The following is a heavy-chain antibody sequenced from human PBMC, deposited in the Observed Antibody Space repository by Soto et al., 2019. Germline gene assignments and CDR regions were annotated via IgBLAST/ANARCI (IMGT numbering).Heavy chain of an antibody. D-gene: IGHD2-15*01. CDR1: GLTFSSNA. V-gene: IGHV3-23*01. CDR2: ISGSGGST. CDR3: AKAVVVVAASYFDY. J-gene: IGHJ4*02. Sequence: EVQLLESGGGLVQPGGSLRLSCEASGLTFSSNAMTWVRQAPGKGLEWVSAISGSGGSTYYADSVKGRFTISRDNSKNTLYLQMNSLRAEDTAVYYCAKAVVVVAASYFDYWGQGTLVTVSS.